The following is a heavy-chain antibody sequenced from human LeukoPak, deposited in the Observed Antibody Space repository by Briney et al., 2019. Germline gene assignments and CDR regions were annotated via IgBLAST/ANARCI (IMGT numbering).Heavy chain of an antibody. J-gene: IGHJ4*02. D-gene: IGHD5-24*01. CDR2: IKSKADGGTT. CDR1: GFTFSNAW. Sequence: GGSLRLSCAASGFTFSNAWMSWVRQAPGKGLDWVGRIKSKADGGTTDSAAPVRRRFTISRDDSKNTLFLQMNSLKTEDTAVYFCTTGTDGYNIFFDYWGQGTLVTVSS. CDR3: TTGTDGYNIFFDY. V-gene: IGHV3-15*01.